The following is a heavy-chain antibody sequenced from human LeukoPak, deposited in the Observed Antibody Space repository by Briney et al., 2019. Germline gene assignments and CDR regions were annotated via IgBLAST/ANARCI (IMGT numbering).Heavy chain of an antibody. V-gene: IGHV1-18*01. CDR1: GYTFTSYG. CDR2: ISAYNGNT. D-gene: IGHD1-1*01. CDR3: ARVHLGENYYYYYMDV. J-gene: IGHJ6*03. Sequence: GASVKASCKASGYTFTSYGISWVRQAPGQGLEWMGWISAYNGNTNYAQKLQGRVTMTTDTSTSTAYMELRSLRSDDTAVYYCARVHLGENYYYYYMDVWGKGTTVTVSS.